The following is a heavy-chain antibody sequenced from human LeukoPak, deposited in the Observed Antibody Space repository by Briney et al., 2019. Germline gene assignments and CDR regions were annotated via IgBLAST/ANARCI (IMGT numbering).Heavy chain of an antibody. CDR3: AKDLVWFGATRRTTHYGMDV. J-gene: IGHJ6*02. V-gene: IGHV3-30*18. CDR1: GFTVSSNY. D-gene: IGHD3-10*01. CDR2: ISYDGSNK. Sequence: PGGSLRLSCAASGFTVSSNYMSWVRRAPGKGLEWVAVISYDGSNKYYVDSVKGRFTISRDTSKNTLYLQMNSLRAEDTAVYYCAKDLVWFGATRRTTHYGMDVWGQGTTVTVSS.